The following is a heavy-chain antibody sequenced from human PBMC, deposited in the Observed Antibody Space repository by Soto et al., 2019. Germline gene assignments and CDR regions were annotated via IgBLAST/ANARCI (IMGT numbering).Heavy chain of an antibody. CDR2: ISSSSSYI. Sequence: GGSLRLSCAASGFTFSSYSMNWVRQAPGKGLEWVSSISSSSSYIYYADSVKGRFTISRDNAKNSLFLQMNSLRAEDTAVYYCARDYRITIFGDGPSVNWFDPWGQGTLVTVSS. CDR1: GFTFSSYS. V-gene: IGHV3-21*01. J-gene: IGHJ5*02. CDR3: ARDYRITIFGDGPSVNWFDP. D-gene: IGHD3-3*01.